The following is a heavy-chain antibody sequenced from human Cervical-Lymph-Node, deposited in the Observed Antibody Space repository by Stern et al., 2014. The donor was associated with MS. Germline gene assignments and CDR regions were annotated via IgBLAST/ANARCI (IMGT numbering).Heavy chain of an antibody. Sequence: EVQLEESGGGLVKPGGSLRLSCVVSGFTFSNYRMTWVRQAPGKGLEWVSWISSRSNYIGYADSVKGRFTISRDSAENSLFLQMTSRRVEDTAVYYCARVTGDRGIGGFDYWGQGTLVTVSS. CDR3: ARVTGDRGIGGFDY. J-gene: IGHJ4*02. V-gene: IGHV3-21*06. CDR1: GFTFSNYR. CDR2: ISSRSNYI. D-gene: IGHD3-16*01.